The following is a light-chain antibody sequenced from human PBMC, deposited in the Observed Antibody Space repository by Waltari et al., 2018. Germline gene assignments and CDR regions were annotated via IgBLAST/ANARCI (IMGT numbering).Light chain of an antibody. CDR2: WAS. Sequence: IVMTQSPDSLALSVGERAPIHCRSRPSFFYASNNKNYLAWDQVKEGQPPKLLMYWASTRQPGVPDRFSGGGSGTDFTLTISSLQAEDAAIYYCQQYFNSPPYTFGQGTRLEI. CDR3: QQYFNSPPYT. CDR1: PSFFYASNNKNY. V-gene: IGKV4-1*01. J-gene: IGKJ2*01.